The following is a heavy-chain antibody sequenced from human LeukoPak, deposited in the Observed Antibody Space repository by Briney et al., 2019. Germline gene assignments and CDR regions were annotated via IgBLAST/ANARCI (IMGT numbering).Heavy chain of an antibody. CDR2: VYSADYTT. J-gene: IGHJ4*02. Sequence: GESLKISCKGSGYSFTSYWIGWVRQIPGKGLELIWVVYSADYTTIYSPPFHGQITISADKSISTAYLQWTSLKASDTAMYYCARRPAGTRTFDYWGQGALVTVSS. CDR1: GYSFTSYW. V-gene: IGHV5-51*01. CDR3: ARRPAGTRTFDY. D-gene: IGHD1-7*01.